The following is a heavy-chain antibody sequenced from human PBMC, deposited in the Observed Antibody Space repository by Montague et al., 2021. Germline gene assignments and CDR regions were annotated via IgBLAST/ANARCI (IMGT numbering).Heavy chain of an antibody. J-gene: IGHJ4*02. CDR1: GGSISSGGFY. CDR3: ARSGGYCSGGRCDTFDY. D-gene: IGHD2-15*01. CDR2: IYDSGST. V-gene: IGHV4-31*03. Sequence: TLSLTCSVSGGSISSGGFYWSWIRQHPGKGPEWIGSIYDSGSTNYSPSLKSRLTLSRDTSKNQVSLRLTSVTAAETAAYYCARSGGYCSGGRCDTFDYWGQGTLVTVSS.